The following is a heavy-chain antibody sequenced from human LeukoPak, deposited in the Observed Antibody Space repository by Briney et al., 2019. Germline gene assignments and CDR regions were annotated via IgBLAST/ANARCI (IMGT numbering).Heavy chain of an antibody. CDR3: ARGPTISETGYFDY. CDR1: GVSFSAYY. D-gene: IGHD1-1*01. CDR2: INHRGDT. V-gene: IGHV4-34*01. J-gene: IGHJ4*03. Sequence: SETLSLTCAVYGVSFSAYYWSWIRQSPGKGLEWIAEINHRGDTNYNPSVKSRVSISVDTYKNQFSLKVTSLTAADTAVYYCARGPTISETGYFDYWGQGTLVTVSS.